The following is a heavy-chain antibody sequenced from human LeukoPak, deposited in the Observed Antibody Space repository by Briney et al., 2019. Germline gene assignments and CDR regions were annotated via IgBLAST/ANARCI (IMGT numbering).Heavy chain of an antibody. CDR1: GYIFTNSG. D-gene: IGHD3-9*01. CDR2: VSAYDGNT. Sequence: GASVKVSCKASGYIFTNSGISWVRQAPGQGLEWMGWVSAYDGNTNYAQKLQGRLTMTTGRSTSTAYMELRSLRSDDTAMYYCARSFARDSDILTGYYIGDYWGQGTLVTVSS. J-gene: IGHJ4*02. V-gene: IGHV1-18*01. CDR3: ARSFARDSDILTGYYIGDY.